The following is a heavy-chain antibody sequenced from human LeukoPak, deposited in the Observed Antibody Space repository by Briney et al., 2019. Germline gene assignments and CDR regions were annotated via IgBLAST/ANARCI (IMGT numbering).Heavy chain of an antibody. CDR1: GYIFTNYD. Sequence: ASVKVSCKASGYIFTNYDINWVRQAAGQGLEWVGWVNPNVKRVYAQRFQGRVTLSTDSSINTAYMELTSLRSDDTAVYYCAKGLRSDFWGQGTLVSVSS. CDR3: AKGLRSDF. V-gene: IGHV1-8*01. CDR2: VNPNVKR. D-gene: IGHD3-16*02. J-gene: IGHJ4*02.